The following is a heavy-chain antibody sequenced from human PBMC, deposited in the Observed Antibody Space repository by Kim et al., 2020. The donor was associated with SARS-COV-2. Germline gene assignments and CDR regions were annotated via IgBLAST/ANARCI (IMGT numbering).Heavy chain of an antibody. CDR1: GGSISSSSYY. J-gene: IGHJ4*02. CDR2: IYYSGST. V-gene: IGHV4-39*01. D-gene: IGHD6-13*01. Sequence: SETLSLTCIVSGGSISSSSYYWGWIRQPPGKGLEWIGSIYYSGSTYYNPSLKSRVTISVDTSKNQFSLKLSSVTAADTAVYYCARQGGWGQQLVNLNFDYWGQGTLVTVSS. CDR3: ARQGGWGQQLVNLNFDY.